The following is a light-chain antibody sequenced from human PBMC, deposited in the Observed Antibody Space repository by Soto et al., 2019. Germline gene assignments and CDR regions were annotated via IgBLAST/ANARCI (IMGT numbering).Light chain of an antibody. V-gene: IGLV2-8*01. CDR2: EVV. CDR3: NSYAGSNTYV. J-gene: IGLJ1*01. Sequence: QSVLTQPGSASGTPGQSVTISCTGTKXDIGVYDFVSWYQHHPGKAPRLIIYEVVQRPSGVPDRFSGSKSGNTASLTLSGLQAADEADYFCNSYAGSNTYVFGSGTKGTVL. CDR1: KXDIGVYDF.